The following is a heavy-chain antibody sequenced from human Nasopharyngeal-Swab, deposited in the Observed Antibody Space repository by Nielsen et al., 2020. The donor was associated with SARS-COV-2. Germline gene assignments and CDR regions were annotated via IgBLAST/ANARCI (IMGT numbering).Heavy chain of an antibody. CDR3: ARGAVYYYDSSGYYYYYYYGMDV. Sequence: IRQAPGKRPEWIGDINHSGSTNYNPSLKSRVTISVDTSKNQFSLKLSSVTAADTAVYYCARGAVYYYDSSGYYYYYYYGMDVWGQGTTVTVSS. CDR2: INHSGST. D-gene: IGHD3-22*01. V-gene: IGHV4-34*01. J-gene: IGHJ6*02.